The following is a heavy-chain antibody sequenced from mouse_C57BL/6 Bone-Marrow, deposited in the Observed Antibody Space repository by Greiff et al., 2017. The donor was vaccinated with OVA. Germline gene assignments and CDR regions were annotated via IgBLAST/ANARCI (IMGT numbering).Heavy chain of an antibody. CDR3: ARGAY. Sequence: VKLMESGADLVKPAASVKISCKASGYAFSNYWMNWVKQRPGKGLEWIGQIYPGDGDTNYNGKFKGKATLTADKSSSTAYMHLSSLTSEDSAVYFCARGAYWGQGTLVTVSA. V-gene: IGHV1-80*01. CDR1: GYAFSNYW. J-gene: IGHJ3*01. CDR2: IYPGDGDT.